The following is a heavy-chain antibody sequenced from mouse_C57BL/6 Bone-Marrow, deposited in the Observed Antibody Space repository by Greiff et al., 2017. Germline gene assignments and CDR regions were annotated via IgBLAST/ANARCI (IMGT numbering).Heavy chain of an antibody. CDR1: GFNIKDDY. CDR2: IDPENGDT. Sequence: EVQLQQSGAELVRPGASVKLSCTASGFNIKDDYMHWVKQRPEQGLEWIGWIDPENGDTEYASKFQGKATITADTSSNTAYLQLSSLTSEDTAVYYCTKGLRRVLAYWGQGTLVTVSA. D-gene: IGHD2-4*01. CDR3: TKGLRRVLAY. V-gene: IGHV14-4*01. J-gene: IGHJ3*01.